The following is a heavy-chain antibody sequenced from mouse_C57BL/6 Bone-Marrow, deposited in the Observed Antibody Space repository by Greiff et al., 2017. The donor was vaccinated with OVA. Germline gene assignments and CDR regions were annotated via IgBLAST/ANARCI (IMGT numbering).Heavy chain of an antibody. D-gene: IGHD1-1*01. J-gene: IGHJ4*01. CDR3: ARSLFYCCGPYAMDY. CDR1: GYTFTGYT. CDR2: INPSSGYT. V-gene: IGHV1-4*01. Sequence: QVQLKESGAELARPGASVKMSCKASGYTFTGYTMHWVKPRPGQGLEWIGYINPSSGYTKYNQKFKDKATLTADKSSSTAYMQLSSLTSEDSAVYDCARSLFYCCGPYAMDYWGQGTSVTVSS.